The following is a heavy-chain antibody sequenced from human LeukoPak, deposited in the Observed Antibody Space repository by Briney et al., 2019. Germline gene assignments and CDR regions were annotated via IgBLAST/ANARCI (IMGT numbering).Heavy chain of an antibody. CDR2: ISSTSSYI. D-gene: IGHD1-20*01. CDR1: GFTFNSYS. V-gene: IGHV3-21*01. J-gene: IGHJ5*02. CDR3: AREDYKWNDVRWFDP. Sequence: GGSLRLSCAASGFTFNSYSMSWVRQAPGKGLEWVSSISSTSSYIYYADSVKGRFTISRDNAKNSLYPQMNSLRAEDTAVYYCAREDYKWNDVRWFDPWGQGTLVTVSS.